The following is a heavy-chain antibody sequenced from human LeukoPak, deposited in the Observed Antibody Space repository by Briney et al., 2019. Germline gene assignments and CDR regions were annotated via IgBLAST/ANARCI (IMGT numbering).Heavy chain of an antibody. CDR3: AREARITVAEDGAY. V-gene: IGHV3-7*01. D-gene: IGHD6-19*01. Sequence: GGSLRLSCAASGFPFTSHWLSWFRQSPGRGLEWVANIKKDGSETYYVDSVRGRFTVSRDNDKNSLYLEMNSLRDEDTAVYYCAREARITVAEDGAYWGQGTLVTVSS. J-gene: IGHJ4*02. CDR1: GFPFTSHW. CDR2: IKKDGSET.